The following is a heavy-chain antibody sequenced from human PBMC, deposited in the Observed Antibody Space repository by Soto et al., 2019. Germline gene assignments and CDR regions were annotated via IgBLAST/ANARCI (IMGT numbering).Heavy chain of an antibody. CDR1: SASISSSSYT. V-gene: IGHV4-39*07. CDR2: IYYSGIT. Sequence: SETLSLTCTVSSASISSSSYTWGWIRQPPGKGLEWIGSIYYSGITYYNPSLKSRVTISVDTSKNQFSLRLTSVTAADAAVYYCARENYYGSGSYSDPYNWFAPWGQGTLVTVAS. CDR3: ARENYYGSGSYSDPYNWFAP. D-gene: IGHD3-10*01. J-gene: IGHJ5*02.